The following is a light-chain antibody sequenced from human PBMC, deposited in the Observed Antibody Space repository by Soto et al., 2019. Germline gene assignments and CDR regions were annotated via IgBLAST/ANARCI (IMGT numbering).Light chain of an antibody. CDR2: DND. CDR1: SSQIGSNT. CDR3: AAWHDSRNAWV. Sequence: QSVLTQSPSLSGTPGQRVTISCSGSSSQIGSNTVSWYQQLPGKAPKLLIYDNDRRPSGVPDRFSGSKSGTSGSLAISDLHSEDEAEYFCAAWHDSRNAWVFGGGTKLTVL. V-gene: IGLV1-44*01. J-gene: IGLJ3*02.